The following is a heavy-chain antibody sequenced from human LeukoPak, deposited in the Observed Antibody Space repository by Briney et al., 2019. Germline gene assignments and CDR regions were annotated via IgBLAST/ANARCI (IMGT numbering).Heavy chain of an antibody. Sequence: GASVKVSCKASGGTFSSYAISWVRQAPGQGLEWMGGIIPIFGTANYAQKFLGRVTITTDESTSTAYMELSSLRSEDTAVYYCARGVITFGGVIVPNAFDIWGQGTMVTVSS. CDR3: ARGVITFGGVIVPNAFDI. CDR2: IIPIFGTA. J-gene: IGHJ3*02. CDR1: GGTFSSYA. D-gene: IGHD3-16*02. V-gene: IGHV1-69*05.